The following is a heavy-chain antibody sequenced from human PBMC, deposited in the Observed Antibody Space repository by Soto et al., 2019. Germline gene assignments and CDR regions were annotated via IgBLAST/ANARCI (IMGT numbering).Heavy chain of an antibody. J-gene: IGHJ6*04. V-gene: IGHV3-23*01. CDR2: ISGSGGST. CDR1: GFXFSSXV. Sequence: PGGSLRLSXAXSGFXFSSXVLXXXRQAPGKGLGWVSAISGSGGSTXXAGSVKGRFTISRDNSKNTXYLQMNSLRAEDTAVYYCAKFPAXXXXXGGMDVWGXGTTVTVSS. CDR3: AKFPAXXXXXGGMDV.